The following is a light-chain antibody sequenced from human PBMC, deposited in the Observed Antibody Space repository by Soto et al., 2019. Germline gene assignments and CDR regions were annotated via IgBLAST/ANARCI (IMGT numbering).Light chain of an antibody. CDR1: QSVSSN. CDR3: QHYNNWPPWT. Sequence: DIVMTQSPATLSVSPGERATLSCRASQSVSSNLAWYQQEPGQAPRLLIYGASTRATGIPARFSGSGSGTDFTLTISSLQSEVFAVYYCQHYNNWPPWTFGQGTKVEIK. J-gene: IGKJ1*01. V-gene: IGKV3-15*01. CDR2: GAS.